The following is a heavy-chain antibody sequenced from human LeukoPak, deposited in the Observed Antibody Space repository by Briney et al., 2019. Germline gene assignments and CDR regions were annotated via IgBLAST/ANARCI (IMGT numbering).Heavy chain of an antibody. CDR1: GGSFSGYY. CDR2: INQSGST. D-gene: IGHD6-13*01. V-gene: IGHV4-34*01. J-gene: IGHJ4*02. Sequence: PSETLSLTCAVYGGSFSGYYWSWIRQPPGKGLEWIGEINQSGSTTYNPSFKSRVTISVDKSKNQFSLKLSSVTAADTAVYYCARLYPWRVYSSSPPFYFDYWGQGTLVTVSS. CDR3: ARLYPWRVYSSSPPFYFDY.